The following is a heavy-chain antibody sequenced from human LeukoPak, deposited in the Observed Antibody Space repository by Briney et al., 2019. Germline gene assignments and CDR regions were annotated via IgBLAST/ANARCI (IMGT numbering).Heavy chain of an antibody. Sequence: GGSLRLSCAASGFTFSSYGMHWVRQAPGKGLEWVAYIQYDGSNQQYADSVKGRFSISRDRSKNIPYLQMNSLRPEDTAVYYCARDTYYYYDSSGQTDYWGQGTLVTVSS. V-gene: IGHV3-30*02. D-gene: IGHD3-22*01. CDR2: IQYDGSNQ. J-gene: IGHJ4*02. CDR3: ARDTYYYYDSSGQTDY. CDR1: GFTFSSYG.